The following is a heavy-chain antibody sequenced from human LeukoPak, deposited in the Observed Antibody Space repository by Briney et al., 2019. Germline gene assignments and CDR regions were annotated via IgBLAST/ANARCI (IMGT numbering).Heavy chain of an antibody. V-gene: IGHV4-59*01. CDR3: AMYPYYYGSTFDY. CDR2: IYYSGST. CDR1: GGSISSYY. D-gene: IGHD3-10*01. J-gene: IGHJ4*02. Sequence: SETLSLTCTVSGGSISSYYWSWIRQPPGKGLEWIGYIYYSGSTNYNPSLKSRVTISVDTSKNQFSLKLSSVTAADTAVYYCAMYPYYYGSTFDYWGQGTLATVSS.